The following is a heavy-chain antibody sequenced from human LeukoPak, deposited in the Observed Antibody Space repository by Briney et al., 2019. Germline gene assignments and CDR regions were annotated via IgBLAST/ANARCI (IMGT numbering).Heavy chain of an antibody. J-gene: IGHJ4*02. CDR3: ARTRAYYDGSDYYYP. CDR1: GYTFTAYY. V-gene: IGHV1-2*02. CDR2: INPNSGGT. D-gene: IGHD3-22*01. Sequence: GASVKVSCKASGYTFTAYYIHWVRQAPGQGLEWMGWINPNSGGTNYAQTFQDRVTMTSDTSISTAYMELSRLRSDDTAVYYCARTRAYYDGSDYYYPWGQGTLVTVSS.